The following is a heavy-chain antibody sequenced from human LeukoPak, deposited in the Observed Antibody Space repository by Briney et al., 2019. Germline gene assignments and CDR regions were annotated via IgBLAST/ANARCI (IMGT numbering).Heavy chain of an antibody. V-gene: IGHV4-39*01. CDR2: IYYSGST. Sequence: SETLSLTCTVSGGSISSSSYYRGWIRQPPGKGLEWIGSIYYSGSTYYNPSLKSRVTISVDTPKNQFSLKLSSVTAADTAEHYCASTKYDFWSGYYTGSIDYWGQGTLVTVSS. CDR3: ASTKYDFWSGYYTGSIDY. D-gene: IGHD3-3*01. CDR1: GGSISSSSYY. J-gene: IGHJ4*02.